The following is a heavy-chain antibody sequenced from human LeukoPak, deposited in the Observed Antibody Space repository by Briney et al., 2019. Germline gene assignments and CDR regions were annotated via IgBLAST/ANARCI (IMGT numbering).Heavy chain of an antibody. CDR2: IKSRTDGGTT. D-gene: IGHD5-24*01. Sequence: GGSLRLSCAGSGFTFSSAWMTWVRQTPGKGLEWVGHIKSRTDGGTTDYAAPVKGRFTVSRDDSTNTVYLQMNSLKTEDSAVYYCATEFYRNVYNYWGQGTLVTVSS. V-gene: IGHV3-15*01. CDR3: ATEFYRNVYNY. J-gene: IGHJ4*02. CDR1: GFTFSSAW.